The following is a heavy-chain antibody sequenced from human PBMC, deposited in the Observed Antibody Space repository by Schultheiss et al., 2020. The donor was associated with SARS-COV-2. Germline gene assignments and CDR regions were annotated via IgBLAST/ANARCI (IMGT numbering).Heavy chain of an antibody. V-gene: IGHV4-59*12. CDR2: IYYSGST. J-gene: IGHJ3*02. CDR3: ARGPLSLWFGEDDAFDI. D-gene: IGHD3-10*01. Sequence: SETLSLTCTVSGGSISSYYWSWIRQPPGKGLEWIGYIYYSGSTNYNPSLKSRVTISVDTSKNQFSLKLSSVTAADTAVYYCARGPLSLWFGEDDAFDIWGQGTMVTVSS. CDR1: GGSISSYY.